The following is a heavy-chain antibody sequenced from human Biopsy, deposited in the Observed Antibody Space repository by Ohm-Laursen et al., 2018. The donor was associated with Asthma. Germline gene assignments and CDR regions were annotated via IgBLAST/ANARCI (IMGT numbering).Heavy chain of an antibody. D-gene: IGHD1-7*01. Sequence: SSVKVSCKASGGTFSSYAISWVRQAPGQGLEWMGGIIPIFGTANYAQKSQGRVTITADESTSTAYMELSSLRSEDTAVYYCARDPHNSYLASLRTKFNYYYYGMDVWGQGTTVTVSS. J-gene: IGHJ6*02. CDR2: IIPIFGTA. V-gene: IGHV1-69*01. CDR1: GGTFSSYA. CDR3: ARDPHNSYLASLRTKFNYYYYGMDV.